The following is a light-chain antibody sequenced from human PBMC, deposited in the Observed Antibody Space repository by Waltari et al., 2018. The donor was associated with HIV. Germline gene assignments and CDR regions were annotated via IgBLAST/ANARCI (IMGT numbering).Light chain of an antibody. V-gene: IGLV2-23*02. Sequence: QSALTPPASVSGSPGQSITISCTGTSSDVGSYNLVSWYQQHPGKAPKLMIYEVSKRPSGVSNRFSGSKSGNTASLTISGLQAEDEADYYCCSYAGSGDVFGTGTKVTVL. CDR2: EVS. J-gene: IGLJ1*01. CDR1: SSDVGSYNL. CDR3: CSYAGSGDV.